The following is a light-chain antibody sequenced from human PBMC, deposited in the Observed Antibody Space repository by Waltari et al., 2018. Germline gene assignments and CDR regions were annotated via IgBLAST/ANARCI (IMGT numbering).Light chain of an antibody. Sequence: EIVLTQSPATLSLSPGEGATLSCRASQSVSRYLAWYQQKPGQAPRLLIYDASNRATSVPARFSASVSGTDFTLTLSSLEPEDFAVYYCQQRSGWPYTFGQGTKLEIK. CDR1: QSVSRY. CDR2: DAS. CDR3: QQRSGWPYT. V-gene: IGKV3-11*01. J-gene: IGKJ2*01.